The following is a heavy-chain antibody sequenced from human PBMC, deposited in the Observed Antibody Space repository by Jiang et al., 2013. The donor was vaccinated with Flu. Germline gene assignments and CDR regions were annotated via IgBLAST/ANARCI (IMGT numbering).Heavy chain of an antibody. CDR2: IYPGDSDT. J-gene: IGHJ3*02. D-gene: IGHD3-22*01. V-gene: IGHV5-51*01. Sequence: MPGKGLEWMGIIYPGDSDTRYSPSFQGQVTISADKSISTAYLQWSSLKASDTAMYYCASPGGAYYDSSGYYYDAFDIWGQGTMVTVSS. CDR3: ASPGGAYYDSSGYYYDAFDI.